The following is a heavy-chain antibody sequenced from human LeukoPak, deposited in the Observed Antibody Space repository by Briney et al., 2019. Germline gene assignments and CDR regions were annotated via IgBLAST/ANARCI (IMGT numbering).Heavy chain of an antibody. CDR1: GFTFSSYE. CDR2: ISSSGSTI. Sequence: GGSLRLSCAASGFTFSSYEMNWVRQAPGKGLEWVSSISSSGSTIYYADPVKGRFTISGDNAKNSLYLQMNSLRAEDTAVYYCARDRDAFDIWGQGTMVTVSS. V-gene: IGHV3-48*03. CDR3: ARDRDAFDI. J-gene: IGHJ3*02.